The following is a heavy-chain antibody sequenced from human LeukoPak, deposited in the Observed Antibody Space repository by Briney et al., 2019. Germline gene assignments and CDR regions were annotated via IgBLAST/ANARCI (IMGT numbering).Heavy chain of an antibody. CDR1: GGSISSYY. CDR2: IYYSGST. CDR3: AAGEYGSGSYYSDY. Sequence: PSETLSLTCTVSGGSISSYYWSWIRQPPGKGLEWIGYIYYSGSTNYNPSLNIRVTISVDTSKNQFSLRLNSVTAADTAVYYCAAGEYGSGSYYSDYWGQGTLDTVSS. D-gene: IGHD3-10*01. J-gene: IGHJ4*02. V-gene: IGHV4-59*08.